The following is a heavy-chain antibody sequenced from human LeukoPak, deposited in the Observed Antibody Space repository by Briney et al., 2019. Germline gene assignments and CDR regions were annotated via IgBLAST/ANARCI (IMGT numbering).Heavy chain of an antibody. Sequence: SETLSLTCAVYGGSFSGYYWSWIRQPPGKGLEWIGSIYHSGSTYYNPSLKSRVTISVDTSKNQFSLKLSSVTAADTAVYYCARDTAMAHFDYWGQGTLVTVSS. CDR3: ARDTAMAHFDY. J-gene: IGHJ4*02. CDR2: IYHSGST. V-gene: IGHV4-34*01. CDR1: GGSFSGYY. D-gene: IGHD5-18*01.